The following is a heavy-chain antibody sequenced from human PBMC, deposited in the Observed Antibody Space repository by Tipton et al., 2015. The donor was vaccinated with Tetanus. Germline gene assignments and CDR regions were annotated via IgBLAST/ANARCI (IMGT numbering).Heavy chain of an antibody. CDR2: ISAYNGKT. Sequence: QSGAEVKKPGSSVKVSCKASGGTFSTYGISWVRQAPGQGLEWMGWISAYNGKTKYAQRLQGRVTMTTDRSASTAYMDLRRLRSDDTAVYYCARVQEQRIYYYGMDVWGQGTTVTVSS. CDR3: ARVQEQRIYYYGMDV. V-gene: IGHV1-18*04. CDR1: GGTFSTYG. J-gene: IGHJ6*02. D-gene: IGHD6-25*01.